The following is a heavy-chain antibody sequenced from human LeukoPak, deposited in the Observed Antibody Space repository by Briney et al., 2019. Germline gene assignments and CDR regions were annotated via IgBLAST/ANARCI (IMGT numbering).Heavy chain of an antibody. CDR1: GFTLSSYA. D-gene: IGHD5-12*01. CDR2: VDGGGGGT. V-gene: IGHV3-23*01. J-gene: IGHJ4*02. Sequence: PGGSLRLSCAASGFTLSSYAMTWVRQAPGRGLEWVSSVDGGGGGTYYTDSVKGRFTISRDNSKDTLYLQMNSLRAEDTAVYYCARDLVPYGGYSPDYWGQGTLVTVSS. CDR3: ARDLVPYGGYSPDY.